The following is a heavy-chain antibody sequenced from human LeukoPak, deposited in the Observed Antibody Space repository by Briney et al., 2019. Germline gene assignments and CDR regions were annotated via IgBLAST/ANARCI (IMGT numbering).Heavy chain of an antibody. Sequence: GASVKVSCKASGYTFTSYGISWVRQAPGQGLEWMGCISTHNVNTNYAQKFQGRVTMTTDTSTSTAYMELRSLSSDDTAVYYCARGASYVILTGYSYFDYWGQGTLVTVSS. D-gene: IGHD3-9*01. CDR1: GYTFTSYG. J-gene: IGHJ4*02. V-gene: IGHV1-18*01. CDR3: ARGASYVILTGYSYFDY. CDR2: ISTHNVNT.